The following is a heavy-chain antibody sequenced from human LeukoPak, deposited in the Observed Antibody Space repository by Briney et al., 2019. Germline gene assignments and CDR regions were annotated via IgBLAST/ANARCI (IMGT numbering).Heavy chain of an antibody. CDR1: GFTFSTYC. CDR2: IKSDGST. Sequence: AGSLSLTCAASGFTFSTYCMHWVRQAPGQGLVWVSRIKSDGSTNYADSVKGRFTISRDNANNTLSLQMNSLRPEDTGVYYCARAPSEIGGYYPQYFRHWGQGTLVTVSS. V-gene: IGHV3-74*01. CDR3: ARAPSEIGGYYPQYFRH. J-gene: IGHJ1*01. D-gene: IGHD3-22*01.